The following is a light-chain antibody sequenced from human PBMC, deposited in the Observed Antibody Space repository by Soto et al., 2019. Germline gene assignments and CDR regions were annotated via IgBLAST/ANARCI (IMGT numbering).Light chain of an antibody. J-gene: IGKJ4*01. Sequence: DIQMNQSPSSLSASVGDRVTITCQASQDISNYLNWYQQKPGKATKLLIYDASNLETGVPSRFSGSGSGTDFTFTISSLQPEDIATYYCQQYDNLPITFGGGTKVEIK. CDR3: QQYDNLPIT. CDR2: DAS. V-gene: IGKV1-33*01. CDR1: QDISNY.